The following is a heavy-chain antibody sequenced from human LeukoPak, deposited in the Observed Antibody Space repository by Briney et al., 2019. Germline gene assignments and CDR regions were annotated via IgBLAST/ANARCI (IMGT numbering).Heavy chain of an antibody. CDR2: ISYDGSNK. CDR1: GFTFSSYG. CDR3: AKDPGYCSSTSCYWGYYYYYGMDV. J-gene: IGHJ6*02. D-gene: IGHD2-2*01. V-gene: IGHV3-30*18. Sequence: GGSLRLSCAASGFTFSSYGMHWVRQAPGKGLEWVAVISYDGSNKYYADSVKGRFTISRGNSKNTLYLQMNSLRAEDTAVYYCAKDPGYCSSTSCYWGYYYYYGMDVWGQGTTVTVSS.